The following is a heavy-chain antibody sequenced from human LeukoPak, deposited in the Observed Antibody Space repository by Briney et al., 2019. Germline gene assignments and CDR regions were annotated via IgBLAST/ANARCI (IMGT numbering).Heavy chain of an antibody. D-gene: IGHD6-19*01. CDR3: AREGPTAVAGYFDY. CDR2: IVGDGGSA. J-gene: IGHJ4*02. Sequence: KSGGSLRLSCAASGFTFDDYSIHWVRQVPGKGLEWVSLIVGDGGSAYYADSVKGRFTISRDNSKNSLYLQMNSLRADDTALYYCAREGPTAVAGYFDYWGQGTLVTVSS. V-gene: IGHV3-43*02. CDR1: GFTFDDYS.